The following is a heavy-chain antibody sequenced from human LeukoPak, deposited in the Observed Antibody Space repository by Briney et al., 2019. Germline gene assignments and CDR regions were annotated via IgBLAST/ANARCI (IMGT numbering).Heavy chain of an antibody. V-gene: IGHV3-7*01. Sequence: GGSLRLSCAASGFTFSSYWMSWVRQAPGEGLEWVANIKQDGSEKYYVDSVKGRFTISRDNAKNSLYLQMNSLRAEDTAVYYCARDLAVWVQGYYYYYMDVWVKGTTVTVSS. CDR1: GFTFSSYW. J-gene: IGHJ6*03. D-gene: IGHD3-16*01. CDR3: ARDLAVWVQGYYYYYMDV. CDR2: IKQDGSEK.